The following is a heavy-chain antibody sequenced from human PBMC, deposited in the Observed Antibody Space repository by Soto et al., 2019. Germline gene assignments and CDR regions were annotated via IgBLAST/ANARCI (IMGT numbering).Heavy chain of an antibody. J-gene: IGHJ6*02. CDR1: GYSFTRNG. Sequence: QVHLVQSGAELKKPGASVRVSCKASGYSFTRNGISWVRQAPGQGLEWMGWISAKNGDTNYAQKCQGRVSMTTDTSTSTDYMELRSLRSDDTAVYYCVRDRDSDTWPSRDVWGQGTTVTVSS. CDR2: ISAKNGDT. D-gene: IGHD1-26*01. V-gene: IGHV1-18*01. CDR3: VRDRDSDTWPSRDV.